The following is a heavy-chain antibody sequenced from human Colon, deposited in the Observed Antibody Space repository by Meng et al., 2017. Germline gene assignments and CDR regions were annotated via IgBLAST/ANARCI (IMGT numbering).Heavy chain of an antibody. CDR2: LIPMFGTI. J-gene: IGHJ6*02. CDR1: GDTFINYA. V-gene: IGHV1-69*05. CDR3: AVGYCTAGSCYSSRTHHFGLDV. Sequence: SVKVSCKASGDTFINYAISWLRQAPGQGLEWVGGLIPMFGTINYAQKLQGRVTVTTDQSTTTAYMELSSLRSEDTALYYCAVGYCTAGSCYSSRTHHFGLDVWGQGTTVTVSS. D-gene: IGHD2-15*01.